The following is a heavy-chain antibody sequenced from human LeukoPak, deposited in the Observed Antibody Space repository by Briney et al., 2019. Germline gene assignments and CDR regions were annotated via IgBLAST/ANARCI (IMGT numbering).Heavy chain of an antibody. CDR2: INYKGGPT. Sequence: SGGSLRLSCVASGFTLSSFSMHWVRQSPGRGLEYVSAINYKGGPTYYADSAKGRFTISTDNSKNTLYLQMTSLRREDMGVYYCARVGPETAFDYWGQGTLVTVSS. J-gene: IGHJ4*02. CDR3: ARVGPETAFDY. V-gene: IGHV3-64*02. D-gene: IGHD1-14*01. CDR1: GFTLSSFS.